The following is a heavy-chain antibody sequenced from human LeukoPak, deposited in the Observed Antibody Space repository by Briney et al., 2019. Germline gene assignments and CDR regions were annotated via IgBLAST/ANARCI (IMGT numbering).Heavy chain of an antibody. CDR2: ISAYNGNT. J-gene: IGHJ6*02. CDR3: ARDLVHSSHYYYGMDV. D-gene: IGHD3-22*01. V-gene: IGHV1-18*01. CDR1: GYTFTSYG. Sequence: ASVRVSCKASGYTFTSYGISWVRQAPGQGLEWMGWISAYNGNTNYAQKLQGRVTMTTDTSTSTAYMELRSLRSDDTAVYYCARDLVHSSHYYYGMDVWGQGTTVTVSS.